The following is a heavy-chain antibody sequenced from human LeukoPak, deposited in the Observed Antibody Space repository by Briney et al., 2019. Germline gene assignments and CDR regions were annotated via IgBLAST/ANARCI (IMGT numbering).Heavy chain of an antibody. CDR2: IKQVGSEK. CDR3: ARDPTRVGATMGDY. Sequence: GGSLRLSCAASGFTFSSYWLSWVRQAPGKGLEWVANIKQVGSEKYYVDSVKGRFTISRDNAKNSLYLQMNSLRAEDTAVYYCARDPTRVGATMGDYWGQGTLVTVSS. J-gene: IGHJ4*02. D-gene: IGHD1-26*01. V-gene: IGHV3-7*01. CDR1: GFTFSSYW.